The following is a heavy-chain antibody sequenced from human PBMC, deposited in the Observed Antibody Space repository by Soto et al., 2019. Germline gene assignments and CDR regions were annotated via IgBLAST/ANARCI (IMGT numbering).Heavy chain of an antibody. CDR2: IKEDGNDQ. V-gene: IGHV3-7*03. Sequence: PGGSLRLSCEASGFNFRNYWMTWVRQAPGKGLEWVANIKEDGNDQYYVDSVKGRLTVSRDNAKNLLYLHLKSLRADDTAVYYCAREGFSYGPKGAVFDHWGQGSLVTVSS. J-gene: IGHJ4*02. CDR1: GFNFRNYW. CDR3: AREGFSYGPKGAVFDH. D-gene: IGHD5-18*01.